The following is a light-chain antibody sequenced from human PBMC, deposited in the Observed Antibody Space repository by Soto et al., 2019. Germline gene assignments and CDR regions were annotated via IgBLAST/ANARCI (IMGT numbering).Light chain of an antibody. CDR2: SNS. Sequence: SYELTQPLSVSVALGQTARITCGGNNIGSKSVHWYQQRPGQAPVLVIYSNSIRPSRIPERFSGSNSGNTATLSISRAQAGDEADFYCQVWDSSTAVFGGGTKLTVL. CDR1: NIGSKS. V-gene: IGLV3-9*01. CDR3: QVWDSSTAV. J-gene: IGLJ3*02.